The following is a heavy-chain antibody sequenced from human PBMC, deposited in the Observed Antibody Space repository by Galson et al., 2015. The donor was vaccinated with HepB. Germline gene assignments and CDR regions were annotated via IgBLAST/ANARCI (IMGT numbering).Heavy chain of an antibody. D-gene: IGHD3-10*01. V-gene: IGHV3-15*01. CDR1: GFTFSNAW. CDR2: IKSKTDGGTT. Sequence: SLRLSCAASGFTFSNAWMSWVRQAPGKGLEWVGRIKSKTDGGTTDYAAPVKGRFTISRDDSKNTLYLQMNSLKTEDTAVYYCTTSPPFYGSGSYGDYWGQGTLVTVSS. J-gene: IGHJ4*02. CDR3: TTSPPFYGSGSYGDY.